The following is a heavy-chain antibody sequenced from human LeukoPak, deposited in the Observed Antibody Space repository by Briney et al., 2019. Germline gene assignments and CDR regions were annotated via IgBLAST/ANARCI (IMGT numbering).Heavy chain of an antibody. CDR2: ISGSGGST. V-gene: IGHV3-23*01. CDR1: GFTFSSYA. D-gene: IGHD5-12*01. Sequence: GGSLRLSCAASGFTFSSYAMSWVRQAPGKGLEWVSAISGSGGSTYYADSVKGRFTTSRDNSKNTLYLQMNSLRAEDTAVYYCARNSGYGVFDYWGQGTLVTVSS. J-gene: IGHJ4*02. CDR3: ARNSGYGVFDY.